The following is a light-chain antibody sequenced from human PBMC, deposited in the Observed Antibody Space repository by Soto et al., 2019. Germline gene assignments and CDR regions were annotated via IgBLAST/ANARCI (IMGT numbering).Light chain of an antibody. J-gene: IGLJ2*01. CDR3: QSYDSSLSGFVV. CDR2: GSN. V-gene: IGLV1-40*01. CDR1: SSNIGAGYD. Sequence: QSVLTQPPSVSGAPGQRVTTSCTGSSSNIGAGYDVHWYQQLPGTAPKLLISGSNNRPSGVPDRFSGSKSGTSASLAITGLQAEDEADYYCQSYDSSLSGFVVFGGGTKLTVL.